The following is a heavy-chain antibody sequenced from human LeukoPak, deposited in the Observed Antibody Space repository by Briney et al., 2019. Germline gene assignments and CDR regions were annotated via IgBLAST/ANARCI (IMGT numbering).Heavy chain of an antibody. CDR2: IYHSGST. V-gene: IGHV4-38-2*02. CDR1: GYSISSGYY. D-gene: IGHD3-16*02. Sequence: SETLSLTCAVSGYSISSGYYWGWIRQPPGKGLEWIGSIYHSGSTYYNPSLKSRVTISVDTSKNQFSLKLSSVTAADTAVYYCARDVISGYFDYWGQGTLVTASS. J-gene: IGHJ4*02. CDR3: ARDVISGYFDY.